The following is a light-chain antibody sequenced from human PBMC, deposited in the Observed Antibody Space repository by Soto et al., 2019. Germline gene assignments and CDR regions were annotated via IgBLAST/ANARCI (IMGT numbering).Light chain of an antibody. CDR3: CSFAGSNSWV. CDR2: EAT. CDR1: SSDVGTYDL. Sequence: QSALTQPASVSGSPGQSITISCTGSSSDVGTYDLVSWYQHHPGAAPKLMIYEATRRPSGISNRFSGSKSGNTASLTISGLQAEDEADYHCCSFAGSNSWVFGGGTKVTVL. J-gene: IGLJ3*02. V-gene: IGLV2-23*01.